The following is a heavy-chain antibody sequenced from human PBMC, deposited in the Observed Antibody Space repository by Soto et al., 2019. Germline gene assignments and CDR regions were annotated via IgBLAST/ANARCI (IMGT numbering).Heavy chain of an antibody. CDR1: GYTFTSYG. J-gene: IGHJ4*02. CDR2: INPSGGST. V-gene: IGHV1-46*01. CDR3: ARGAFIVSPCTGFDY. D-gene: IGHD3-16*02. Sequence: ASVKVSCKASGYTFTSYGISWVRQAPGQGLEWMGIINPSGGSTSYAQKFQGRVTMTRDTSTSTAYMELSSLRSEDTAVYYCARGAFIVSPCTGFDYWGQGTPVTVSS.